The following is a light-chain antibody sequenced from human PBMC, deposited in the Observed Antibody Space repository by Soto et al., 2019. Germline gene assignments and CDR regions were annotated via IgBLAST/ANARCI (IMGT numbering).Light chain of an antibody. V-gene: IGLV1-40*01. CDR2: GNS. CDR3: QSYDSSLSGSV. J-gene: IGLJ3*02. Sequence: QSLLTQPPSVSGAPGQRVTISCTGRSSNIGAGFDVHWYLQLPGTAPKLLIYGNSNRPSGVPDRFSGSKSGTSASLAITGLQAEDEADYYCQSYDSSLSGSVFGGGTKLTVL. CDR1: SSNIGAGFD.